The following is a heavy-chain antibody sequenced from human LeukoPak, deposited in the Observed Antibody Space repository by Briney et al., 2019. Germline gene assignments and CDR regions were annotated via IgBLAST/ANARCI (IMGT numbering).Heavy chain of an antibody. J-gene: IGHJ5*02. CDR1: GGSISSYY. D-gene: IGHD2-2*01. V-gene: IGHV4-34*01. CDR2: INHSGST. CDR3: ARGGIRRVVPAAIKAWFDP. Sequence: SETLSLTCTVSGGSISSYYWSWIRQPPGKGLEWIGEINHSGSTNYNPSLKSRVTISVDTSKNQFSLKLSSVTAADTAVYYCARGGIRRVVPAAIKAWFDPWGQGTLVTVSS.